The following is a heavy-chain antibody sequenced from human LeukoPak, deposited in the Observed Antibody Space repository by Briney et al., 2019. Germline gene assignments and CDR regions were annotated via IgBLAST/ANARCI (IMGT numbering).Heavy chain of an antibody. V-gene: IGHV1-58*01. CDR3: AAGDTLVRGVIIPFAP. CDR1: GFTLINSA. Sequence: TSVKVSCKASGFTLINSAVQWVRQARGQRLEWAGWIIVGSGQTRYAQKFQERVTITRDMSTSTAFLELSSLRSEDSAVYYRAAGDTLVRGVIIPFAPWGQGTLVTVSS. J-gene: IGHJ5*02. D-gene: IGHD3-10*01. CDR2: IIVGSGQT.